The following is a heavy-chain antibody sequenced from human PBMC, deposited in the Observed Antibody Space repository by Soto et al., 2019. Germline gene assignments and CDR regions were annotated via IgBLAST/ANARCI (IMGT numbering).Heavy chain of an antibody. CDR2: INTDGSST. Sequence: EVQLVESGGGLVQPGGSLRLSCAVTGFTFSSFWMHWVRQAPGEGLVWVSRINTDGSSTSYADSVKGRFTISSDNVKNKLDLQMNSLRVEDTAMYYCAKRGVDTFGLSYWGQGTLVTVSS. CDR1: GFTFSSFW. CDR3: AKRGVDTFGLSY. V-gene: IGHV3-74*01. D-gene: IGHD3-10*01. J-gene: IGHJ4*02.